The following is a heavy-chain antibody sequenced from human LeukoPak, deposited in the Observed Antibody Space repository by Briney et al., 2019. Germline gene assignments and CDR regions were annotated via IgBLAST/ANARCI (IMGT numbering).Heavy chain of an antibody. V-gene: IGHV1-8*03. CDR3: ARGLRPFIAVAGMAFDY. J-gene: IGHJ4*02. D-gene: IGHD6-19*01. CDR2: MNPNSGNT. CDR1: GYTFTSYY. Sequence: GASVKVSCKASGYTFTSYYMHWVRQAPGQGLEWMGWMNPNSGNTGYAQKFQGRVTITRNTSISTAYMELSSLRSEDTAVYYCARGLRPFIAVAGMAFDYWGQGTLVTVSS.